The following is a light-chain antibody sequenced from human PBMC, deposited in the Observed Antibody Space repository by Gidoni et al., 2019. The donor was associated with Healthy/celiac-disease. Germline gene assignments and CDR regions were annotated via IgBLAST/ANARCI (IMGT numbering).Light chain of an antibody. CDR2: EVS. CDR1: SSDVGGYNY. Sequence: QSALIQPASVSGSPGQSITISRTGTSSDVGGYNYVSWYQQHPGKAPKLMIYEVSNRPSGVSNRFSGSKSGNTASLTISGLQAEDEADYYCSSYTSSSTLEGVFGGGTKLTVL. CDR3: SSYTSSSTLEGV. V-gene: IGLV2-14*01. J-gene: IGLJ2*01.